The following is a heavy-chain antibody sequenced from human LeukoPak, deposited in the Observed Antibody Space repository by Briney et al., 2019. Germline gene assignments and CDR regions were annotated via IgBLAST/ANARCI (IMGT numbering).Heavy chain of an antibody. CDR1: GYSFTTYW. Sequence: GESLKISCKGSGYSFTTYWNGWVRQMPGKGLEWMGFIYPADSDSKYSPSFQGQVTISADKSISTAYLQWSSLKASDTAMYYCARGYCSGGTCYPHFAYWGQGTLVTVSS. J-gene: IGHJ4*02. CDR3: ARGYCSGGTCYPHFAY. CDR2: IYPADSDS. D-gene: IGHD2-15*01. V-gene: IGHV5-51*01.